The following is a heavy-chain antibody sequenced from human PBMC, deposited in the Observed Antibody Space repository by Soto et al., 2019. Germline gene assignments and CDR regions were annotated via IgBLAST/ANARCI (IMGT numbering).Heavy chain of an antibody. CDR1: GFTFSSYG. V-gene: IGHV3-30*18. CDR2: ISYDGSNK. Sequence: QVQLVESGGGVVRPGRSLRLSCAASGFTFSSYGMHWVRQAPGKGLEWVAVISYDGSNKYYADSVKGRFTISRDNSKNTLYLQMNSLRAEDTAVYYCAKDGVGSGIFDYWGQGTLVTVSS. CDR3: AKDGVGSGIFDY. D-gene: IGHD3-10*01. J-gene: IGHJ4*02.